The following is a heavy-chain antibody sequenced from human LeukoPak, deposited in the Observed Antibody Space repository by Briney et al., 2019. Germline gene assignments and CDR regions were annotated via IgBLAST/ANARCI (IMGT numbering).Heavy chain of an antibody. CDR1: GFTFSSYS. D-gene: IGHD6-13*01. CDR3: AKDLRSSWYVKGAFDI. Sequence: PGGSLRLSCAASGFTFSSYSMNWVRQAPGKGLEWVSSISSSSTYIYYADSVKGRFTISRDNSKNTLYLQMNSLRAEDTAVYYCAKDLRSSWYVKGAFDIWGQGTMVTVSS. J-gene: IGHJ3*02. V-gene: IGHV3-21*01. CDR2: ISSSSTYI.